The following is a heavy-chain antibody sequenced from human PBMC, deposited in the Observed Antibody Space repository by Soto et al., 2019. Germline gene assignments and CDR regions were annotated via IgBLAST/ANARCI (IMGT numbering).Heavy chain of an antibody. V-gene: IGHV1-18*01. CDR3: ARDLEESGDVWTGVGLY. D-gene: IGHD3-3*01. Sequence: QVQLVQSGAEVKKPGASVKVSCKASGYNFHSYGITWVRQAPGQGLEWLGWISAYNGETHSGQMLQGRVSLTIDIPTSTAYMELGSLRPDDTAVYYCARDLEESGDVWTGVGLYWGQGTRVTVSS. J-gene: IGHJ4*02. CDR2: ISAYNGET. CDR1: GYNFHSYG.